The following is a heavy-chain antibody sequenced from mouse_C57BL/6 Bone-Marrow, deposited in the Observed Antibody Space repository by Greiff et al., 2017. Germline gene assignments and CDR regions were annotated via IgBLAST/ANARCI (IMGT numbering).Heavy chain of an antibody. V-gene: IGHV1-36*01. Sequence: VQLQQSGPVLVKPGPSVKISCKASGFPFTDYYMHWVKQSHGKSLEWIGLVYPYNGGPSYNQKFKGKAPLPVDTSSSTAYLALNSLTSEDSAVYYCAREGYSNYDAMDYWGQGTSVTVSS. CDR2: VYPYNGGP. J-gene: IGHJ4*01. CDR1: GFPFTDYY. D-gene: IGHD2-5*01. CDR3: AREGYSNYDAMDY.